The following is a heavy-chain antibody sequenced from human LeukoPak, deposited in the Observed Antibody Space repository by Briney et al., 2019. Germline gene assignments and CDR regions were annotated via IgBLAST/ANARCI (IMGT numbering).Heavy chain of an antibody. CDR2: FDPEDGET. J-gene: IGHJ3*02. CDR3: ATQPPVLDAFDI. CDR1: GYTLTELS. Sequence: ASGKVSCKVSGYTLTELSMHWVRQAPGKGLEGMGGFDPEDGETIYAQKFQGRVTMPADTSTDTAYMELSSLRSADTAVYYCATQPPVLDAFDIWGQGTMVTVSS. V-gene: IGHV1-24*01.